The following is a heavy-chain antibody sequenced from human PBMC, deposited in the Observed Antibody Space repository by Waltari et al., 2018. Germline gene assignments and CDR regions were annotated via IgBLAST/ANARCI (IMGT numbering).Heavy chain of an antibody. CDR1: GYNFTDDW. CDR3: ARTRVRDFYYMDV. Sequence: EVQLVQSGAEVKKPGESLRIYCKGSGYNFTDDWITWVRQMPGKGLEWMGRIDPSDSYINYSPSFEDHVTISVDRSISTAYLQWSSLRASDTAIYYCARTRVRDFYYMDVWGKGTTVTVSS. CDR2: IDPSDSYI. J-gene: IGHJ6*03. D-gene: IGHD3-10*01. V-gene: IGHV5-10-1*01.